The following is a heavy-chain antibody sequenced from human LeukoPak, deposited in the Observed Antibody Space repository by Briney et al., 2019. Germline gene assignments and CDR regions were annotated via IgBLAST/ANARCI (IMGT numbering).Heavy chain of an antibody. J-gene: IGHJ4*02. CDR1: GGSISSSSYY. V-gene: IGHV4-39*07. Sequence: TSETLSLTCTVSGGSISSSSYYWGWIRQPPGKGLEWIGEINHSGSTNYNPSLKSRVTISVDTSKNQFSLKLSSVTAADTAVYYCARKPLLLGYCSGGSCYPATRRYFDYWGQGTLVTVSS. CDR3: ARKPLLLGYCSGGSCYPATRRYFDY. CDR2: INHSGST. D-gene: IGHD2-15*01.